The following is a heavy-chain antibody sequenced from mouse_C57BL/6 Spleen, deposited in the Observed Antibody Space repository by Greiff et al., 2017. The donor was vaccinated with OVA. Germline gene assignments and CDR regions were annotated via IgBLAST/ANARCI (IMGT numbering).Heavy chain of an antibody. CDR1: GFTFSSYA. V-gene: IGHV5-9-1*02. D-gene: IGHD1-1*01. CDR2: ISSGGDYI. J-gene: IGHJ1*03. CDR3: TREEYYGSSYWYFDV. Sequence: EVHLVESGEGLVKPGGSLKLSCAASGFTFSSYAMSWVRQTPEKRLEWVAYISSGGDYIYYADTVKGRFTISRDNARNTLYLQMSSLKSEDTAMYYCTREEYYGSSYWYFDVWGTGTTVTVSS.